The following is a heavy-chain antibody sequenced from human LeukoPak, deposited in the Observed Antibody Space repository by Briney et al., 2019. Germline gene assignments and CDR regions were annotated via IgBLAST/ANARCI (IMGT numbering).Heavy chain of an antibody. V-gene: IGHV3-53*01. CDR3: ASRPETYCSGGSCQDQDNWFDP. CDR1: GFTASSNS. Sequence: PGGSLRLSCAASGFTASSNSMTWVRQAPGKGLEWVSVIYGGGSTYYADSVKGRFTISRDNSKNTLYLQMNSLRAEDTAVYYCASRPETYCSGGSCQDQDNWFDPWGQGTLVTVSS. J-gene: IGHJ5*02. D-gene: IGHD2-15*01. CDR2: IYGGGST.